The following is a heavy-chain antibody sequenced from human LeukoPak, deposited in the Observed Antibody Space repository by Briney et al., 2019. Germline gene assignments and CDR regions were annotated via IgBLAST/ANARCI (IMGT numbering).Heavy chain of an antibody. J-gene: IGHJ4*02. V-gene: IGHV1-46*01. Sequence: ASVKVSCKASGYSFTSYYIHWVRQAPGQGLEWMGIINPSDGTTNYARKFQGRVTMTRDMSTTTVYVELSSLKSDDTAVYYCARRGHTYSYFPKPWDYWGQGTLVTVSS. CDR3: ARRGHTYSYFPKPWDY. CDR2: INPSDGTT. D-gene: IGHD5-18*01. CDR1: GYSFTSYY.